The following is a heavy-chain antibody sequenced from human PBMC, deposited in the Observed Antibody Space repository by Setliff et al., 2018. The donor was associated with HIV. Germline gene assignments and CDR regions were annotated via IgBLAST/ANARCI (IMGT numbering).Heavy chain of an antibody. CDR3: VRDTTSGWMLTS. V-gene: IGHV3-48*04. J-gene: IGHJ4*02. CDR2: INNDSGTI. D-gene: IGHD2-2*01. Sequence: LRLSCAASGFTFSTYGLNWVRQAPGKGLEWISYINNDSGTIYYADSVRGRFTISRDNARDSVYLQMNGLRADDTAVYYCVRDTTSGWMLTSWGQGTLVTVSS. CDR1: GFTFSTYG.